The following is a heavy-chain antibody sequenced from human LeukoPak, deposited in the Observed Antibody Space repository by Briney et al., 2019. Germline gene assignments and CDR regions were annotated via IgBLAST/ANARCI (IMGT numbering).Heavy chain of an antibody. J-gene: IGHJ4*02. D-gene: IGHD1-26*01. CDR1: GLPYQLYT. CDR3: AKGHIVGAITEFDY. Sequence: GRSLRLPCAPSGLPYQLYTNHWLRHTTGKGLEWVSLISWDGGGTYYADSVKGRFTISRDNSKNSLYLQMSSRRTGDTTLYYCAKGHIVGAITEFDYWGQGTLVTVSS. CDR2: ISWDGGGT. V-gene: IGHV3-43*01.